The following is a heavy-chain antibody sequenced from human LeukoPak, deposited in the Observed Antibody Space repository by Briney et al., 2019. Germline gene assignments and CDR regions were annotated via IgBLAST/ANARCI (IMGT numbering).Heavy chain of an antibody. CDR3: ATRGFIAVAGKAFDY. CDR2: IYPGDSDT. CDR1: GHSFTTFW. V-gene: IGHV5-51*01. Sequence: GESLKISCKVSGHSFTTFWIGWVRQMPGKGLEWMGIIYPGDSDTRYSPSFQGQVTISADKSISTAYLQWSSLKASDTAMYYCATRGFIAVAGKAFDYWGQGTLVTVSS. D-gene: IGHD6-19*01. J-gene: IGHJ4*02.